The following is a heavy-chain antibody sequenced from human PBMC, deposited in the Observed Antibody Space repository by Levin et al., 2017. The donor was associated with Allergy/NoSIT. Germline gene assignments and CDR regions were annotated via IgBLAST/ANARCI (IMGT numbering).Heavy chain of an antibody. CDR1: GFTFSSYS. V-gene: IGHV3-21*04. CDR2: ISSGSSYI. CDR3: AREAYSRSSWEFDL. D-gene: IGHD6-6*01. J-gene: IGHJ2*01. Sequence: GGSLRLSCAASGFTFSSYSMNWVRQAPGKGLEWVSSISSGSSYIYYADSVKGRFTISRDNAKNSLFLQMNSLRAEDTAVYYCAREAYSRSSWEFDLWGRGTLVTVSS.